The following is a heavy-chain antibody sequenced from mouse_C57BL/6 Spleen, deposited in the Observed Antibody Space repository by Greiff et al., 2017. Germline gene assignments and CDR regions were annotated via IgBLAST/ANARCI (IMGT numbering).Heavy chain of an antibody. J-gene: IGHJ4*01. V-gene: IGHV1-82*01. CDR3: ARGPGAMDY. Sequence: QVQLQQSGPELVKPGASVKISCKASGYAFSSSWMNWVKQRPGTGREWIGRLYPGDGDTNYNGKFQGKAALTADKSSSTAYMQLSSLTSEDAAVYFCARGPGAMDYWGQGTSVTVSS. CDR1: GYAFSSSW. CDR2: LYPGDGDT.